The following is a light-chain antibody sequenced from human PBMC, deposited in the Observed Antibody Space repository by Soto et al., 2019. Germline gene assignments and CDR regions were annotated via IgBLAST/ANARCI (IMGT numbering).Light chain of an antibody. CDR1: QSISNY. CDR2: AAY. Sequence: DIQMPQSPSSLSASVGDRVTITCRASQSISNYLNWYQQKPGKAPKLLIYAAYTLQGGVPSTFSGSGYGTDFTLTISSLQPADFETYYSQQTYSAPPYTFGPGTKVDI. J-gene: IGKJ3*01. CDR3: QQTYSAPPYT. V-gene: IGKV1-39*01.